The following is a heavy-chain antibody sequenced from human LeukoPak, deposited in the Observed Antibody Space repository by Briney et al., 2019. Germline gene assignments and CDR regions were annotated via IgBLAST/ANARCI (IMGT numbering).Heavy chain of an antibody. Sequence: GGSLRLSCVASEFTFSSHAMNWVRQAPGKGLEWVSSISGGGESTYYADSVKGRFTISRDNSKNTLYLQVNSLRAEDTAVYYCAKGGKWDVTPFDYWGQGTLVTVSS. CDR2: ISGGGEST. V-gene: IGHV3-23*01. CDR3: AKGGKWDVTPFDY. D-gene: IGHD1-26*01. CDR1: EFTFSSHA. J-gene: IGHJ4*02.